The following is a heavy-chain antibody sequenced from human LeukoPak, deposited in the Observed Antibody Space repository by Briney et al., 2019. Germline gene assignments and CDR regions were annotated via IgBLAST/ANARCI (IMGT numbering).Heavy chain of an antibody. D-gene: IGHD3-16*01. CDR1: GGSISSYY. CDR2: RYYSGST. Sequence: SETLSLTCSVSGGSISSYYWTWIRQPPGKGLEWIGYRYYSGSTTYNPSLKSRVTISIDTSKSQFSLKLISVTAADTAIYYCARVRGDFETDWGQGTLVTVSS. J-gene: IGHJ1*01. V-gene: IGHV4-59*01. CDR3: ARVRGDFETD.